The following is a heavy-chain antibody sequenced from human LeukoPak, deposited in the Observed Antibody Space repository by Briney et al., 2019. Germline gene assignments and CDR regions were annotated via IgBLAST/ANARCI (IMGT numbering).Heavy chain of an antibody. CDR2: ISYDGSNK. V-gene: IGHV3-30*04. J-gene: IGHJ5*02. Sequence: GRSPRLSCAASGLTFSSYAMHWVRQAPGKGLEWVAVISYDGSNKYYADSLKGRFTISRDNSKNTLYLQMNSLRAEDTAVYYCARDLDIVVVPAATNAGFNWFDPWGQGTLVTVSS. CDR3: ARDLDIVVVPAATNAGFNWFDP. CDR1: GLTFSSYA. D-gene: IGHD2-2*01.